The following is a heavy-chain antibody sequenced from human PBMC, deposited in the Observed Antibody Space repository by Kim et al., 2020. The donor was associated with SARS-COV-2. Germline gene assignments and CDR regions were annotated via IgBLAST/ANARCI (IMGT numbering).Heavy chain of an antibody. Sequence: DSVKGRFTISRDNAKNSLYLQMNSLRAEDTALYYCAKDMNYYDFRGGMDVWGQGTTVTVSS. J-gene: IGHJ6*02. D-gene: IGHD3-22*01. CDR3: AKDMNYYDFRGGMDV. V-gene: IGHV3-9*01.